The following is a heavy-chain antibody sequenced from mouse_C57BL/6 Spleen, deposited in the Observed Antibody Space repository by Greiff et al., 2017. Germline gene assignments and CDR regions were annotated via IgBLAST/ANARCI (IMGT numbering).Heavy chain of an antibody. D-gene: IGHD2-5*01. V-gene: IGHV1-61*01. Sequence: VQLQQPGAELVRPGSSVKLSCKASGYTFTSYWMDWVKQRPGQGLEWIGNIYPSDSETHYNQKFKDKATLTVDKSSSTAYMRLSSLTSEDSAVYYCARSYYSNYAWFADWGQGTLVTVSA. J-gene: IGHJ3*01. CDR2: IYPSDSET. CDR1: GYTFTSYW. CDR3: ARSYYSNYAWFAD.